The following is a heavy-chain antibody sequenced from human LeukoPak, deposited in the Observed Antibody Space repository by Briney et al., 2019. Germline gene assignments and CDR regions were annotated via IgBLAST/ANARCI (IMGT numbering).Heavy chain of an antibody. CDR2: IKQDGSEK. V-gene: IGHV3-7*01. D-gene: IGHD6-13*01. CDR3: AGTGIAAYFDY. CDR1: GFTFSGSW. Sequence: GGSLRLSCAASGFTFSGSWMSWVRQAPGKGLEWVATIKQDGSEKYYADSVKGRFTISRDNAKNSLYLQMNGLRTEDTAVYYCAGTGIAAYFDYWGQGTLVTVSS. J-gene: IGHJ4*02.